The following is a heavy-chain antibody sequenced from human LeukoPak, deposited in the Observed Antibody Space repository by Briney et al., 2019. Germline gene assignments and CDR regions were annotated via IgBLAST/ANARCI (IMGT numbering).Heavy chain of an antibody. V-gene: IGHV1-18*01. J-gene: IGHJ3*02. Sequence: ASVKVSCKASGYTFTSYGISWVRQAPGQGLEWMGWISTYNSNTHYAQKLQGRVTMTTDASTSTAYMELRSLRSDDTAVYYCARGIPPGDAFDIWGQGTMVTVSS. CDR3: ARGIPPGDAFDI. CDR2: ISTYNSNT. D-gene: IGHD2-2*02. CDR1: GYTFTSYG.